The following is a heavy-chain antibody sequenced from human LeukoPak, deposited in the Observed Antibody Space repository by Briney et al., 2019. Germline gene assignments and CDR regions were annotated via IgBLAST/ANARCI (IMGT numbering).Heavy chain of an antibody. D-gene: IGHD6-6*01. CDR3: ARDPGSSSPYYYYYMDV. V-gene: IGHV1-69*05. CDR1: GGTFSSYA. CDR2: IIPIFGTA. J-gene: IGHJ6*03. Sequence: GASVKVSCKASGGTFSSYAISWVRQAPGQGLEWMGGIIPIFGTANYAQEFQGRVTITTDESTSTAYMGLSSLRSEDTAVYYCARDPGSSSPYYYYYMDVWGKGTTVTVSS.